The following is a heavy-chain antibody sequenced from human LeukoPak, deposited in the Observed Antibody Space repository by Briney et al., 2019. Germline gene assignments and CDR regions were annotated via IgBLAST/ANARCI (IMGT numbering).Heavy chain of an antibody. Sequence: PSETLSLTCTVSGGSISSYYWSWIRQPAGKGLEWIGRIYTSGSTNYTPSLKSRVTMSVDTSKSQFSLKLSSVTAADTAVYYCAATIAAAGPGAFDYWGQGTLVTVSS. D-gene: IGHD6-13*01. V-gene: IGHV4-4*07. CDR1: GGSISSYY. J-gene: IGHJ4*02. CDR3: AATIAAAGPGAFDY. CDR2: IYTSGST.